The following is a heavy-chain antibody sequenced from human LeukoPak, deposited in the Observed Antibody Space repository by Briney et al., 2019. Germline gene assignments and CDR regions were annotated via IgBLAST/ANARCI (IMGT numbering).Heavy chain of an antibody. Sequence: PGGSLRLSCAASGFTFSSYWMSWVRQAPGKGLEWVANIKQDGSEKYYVDSVKGRFTISRDNAKNSLYLQMNSLRAEDTAVYYCARVAIPYESGWLVRYWGQGTLVTVSS. J-gene: IGHJ4*02. CDR3: ARVAIPYESGWLVRY. V-gene: IGHV3-7*01. CDR1: GFTFSSYW. CDR2: IKQDGSEK. D-gene: IGHD6-19*01.